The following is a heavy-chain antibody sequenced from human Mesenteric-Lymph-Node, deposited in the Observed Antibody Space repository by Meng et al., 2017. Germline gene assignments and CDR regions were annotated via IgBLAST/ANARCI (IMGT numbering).Heavy chain of an antibody. D-gene: IGHD6-13*01. J-gene: IGHJ4*02. CDR1: GFTFSNAW. V-gene: IGHV3-15*01. CDR2: IKSKTDGGTT. Sequence: GESLKISCAASGFTFSNAWMSWVRQAPGKGLEWVGRIKSKTDGGTTDYAAPVKGRFTISRDDSKNTLYLQMNSLKTEDTAVYYCTTPSYSSSWYRYFDYWGQGTLVTVSS. CDR3: TTPSYSSSWYRYFDY.